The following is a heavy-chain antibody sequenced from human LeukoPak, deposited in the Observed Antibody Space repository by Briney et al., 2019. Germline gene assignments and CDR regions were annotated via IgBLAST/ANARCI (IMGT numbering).Heavy chain of an antibody. CDR3: ARIAVAGYGVDY. D-gene: IGHD6-19*01. J-gene: IGHJ4*02. V-gene: IGHV3-53*01. Sequence: GGSLRLSCAASGFTVSSNYMSWARQAPGKGLEWVSVIYSGGSTYYADSVKGRFTISRDNSKNTLYLQMNSLRAEDTAVYYCARIAVAGYGVDYWGQGTLVTVSS. CDR2: IYSGGST. CDR1: GFTVSSNY.